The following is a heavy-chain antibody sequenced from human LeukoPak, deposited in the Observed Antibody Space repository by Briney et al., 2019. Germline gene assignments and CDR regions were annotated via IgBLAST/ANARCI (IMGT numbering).Heavy chain of an antibody. CDR3: VSSPRVAAQDV. Sequence: GGSLRLSCAASGFTFSSHSMIWVRQAPGKGLELVSSISGTSSYIYYADSVKGRFTISRDNAKNSLYLQMNSLRAEDTAVYYCVSSPRVAAQDVWGKGTTVTVSS. D-gene: IGHD6-6*01. J-gene: IGHJ6*04. V-gene: IGHV3-21*01. CDR1: GFTFSSHS. CDR2: ISGTSSYI.